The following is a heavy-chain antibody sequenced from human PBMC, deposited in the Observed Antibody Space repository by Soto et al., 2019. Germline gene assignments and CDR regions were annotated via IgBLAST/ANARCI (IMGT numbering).Heavy chain of an antibody. CDR3: AKRLALAGTSHIFDY. J-gene: IGHJ4*02. CDR2: ICTGGNT. D-gene: IGHD6-19*01. V-gene: IGHV3-53*01. CDR1: GFTVLSYY. Sequence: GGSLRLSCAASGFTVLSYYMSWVRQPPGKGPEWVSVICTGGNTYYADSVKGRFTISRDNSKNTLFLQMNSLRADDTAEYYCAKRLALAGTSHIFDYCGKGSLVTVSS.